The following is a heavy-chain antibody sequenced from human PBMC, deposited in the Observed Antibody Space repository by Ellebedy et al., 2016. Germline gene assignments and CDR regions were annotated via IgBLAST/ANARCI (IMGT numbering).Heavy chain of an antibody. CDR3: ARDSIAVAGTYHY. CDR2: ISYDGSNK. Sequence: GGSLRLSXAASGFTFSSYAMHWVRQAPGKGLEWVAVISYDGSNKYYADSVKGRFTISRDNSKNTLYLQMNSLRAEDTAVYYCARDSIAVAGTYHYWGQGTLVTVSS. J-gene: IGHJ4*02. V-gene: IGHV3-30-3*01. D-gene: IGHD6-19*01. CDR1: GFTFSSYA.